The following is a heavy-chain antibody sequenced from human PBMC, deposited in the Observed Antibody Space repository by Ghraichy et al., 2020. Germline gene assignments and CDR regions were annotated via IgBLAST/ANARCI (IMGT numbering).Heavy chain of an antibody. J-gene: IGHJ4*02. V-gene: IGHV3-66*01. CDR3: GISAGNVRTRFDD. D-gene: IGHD1-1*01. Sequence: GGSLRLSCAASGFTVSTNYMTWLRQAPGKGLEWVSVIYNDGSTYYADSVKGRFTISRDNSKNTRYPQMNSLRAEDTAVYYSGISAGNVRTRFDDWGQGTLVTVYS. CDR2: IYNDGST. CDR1: GFTVSTNY.